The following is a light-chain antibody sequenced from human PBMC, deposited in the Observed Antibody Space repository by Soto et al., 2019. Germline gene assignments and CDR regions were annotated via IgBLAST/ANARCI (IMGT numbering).Light chain of an antibody. CDR3: AVCDAGRNAWM. Sequence: QSVLTQSPSASGTPGQRVTMSCSGSSSNIGSNYVSWYQQLQGTVPKLLIYGSNERPFGVPDRFSCSKSGTSASLAISRLQSEDEAHYYCAVCDAGRNAWMFGGGTKLTVL. CDR1: SSNIGSNY. V-gene: IGLV1-44*01. CDR2: GSN. J-gene: IGLJ3*02.